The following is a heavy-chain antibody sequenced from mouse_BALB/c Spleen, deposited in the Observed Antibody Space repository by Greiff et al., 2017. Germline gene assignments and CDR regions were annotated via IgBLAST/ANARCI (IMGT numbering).Heavy chain of an antibody. J-gene: IGHJ4*01. CDR1: GFTFSDYG. CDR3: ARVYYGNYKSAMDY. CDR2: ISNLAYSI. D-gene: IGHD2-1*01. V-gene: IGHV5-15*02. Sequence: EVNLVESGGGLVQPGGSRKLSCAASGFTFSDYGMAWVRQAPGKGPEWVAFISNLAYSIYYADTVTGRFTISRENAKNTLYLEMSSLRSEDTAMYYCARVYYGNYKSAMDYWGQGTSVTVSS.